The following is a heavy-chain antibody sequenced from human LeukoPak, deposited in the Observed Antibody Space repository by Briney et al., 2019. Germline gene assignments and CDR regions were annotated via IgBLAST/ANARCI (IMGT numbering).Heavy chain of an antibody. CDR3: ARDYPRYCSGGSCVNFDY. CDR2: ISAYNGNT. CDR1: GYTFTSYG. Sequence: ASVKVSCKASGYTFTSYGISWVRQAPGQGLEWMEWISAYNGNTNYAQKLQGRVTMTTDTSTSTAYMELRSLRSDDTAVYYCARDYPRYCSGGSCVNFDYWGQGTLVTVSS. V-gene: IGHV1-18*01. D-gene: IGHD2-15*01. J-gene: IGHJ4*02.